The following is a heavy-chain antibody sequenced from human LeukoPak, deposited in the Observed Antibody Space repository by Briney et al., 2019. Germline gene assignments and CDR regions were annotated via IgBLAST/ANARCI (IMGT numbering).Heavy chain of an antibody. CDR1: GFTFSSYA. D-gene: IGHD6-13*01. J-gene: IGHJ2*01. CDR3: AKDLLYASSWYGHWYFDL. Sequence: PGRSLRLSCAASGFTFSSYAIHWVRQAPGKGLEWVADISFDGDNEYYADSVKGRFTISRDNSKNTLYLQMNSLRAEDTAVYYCAKDLLYASSWYGHWYFDLWGRGTLVTVSS. V-gene: IGHV3-30-3*01. CDR2: ISFDGDNE.